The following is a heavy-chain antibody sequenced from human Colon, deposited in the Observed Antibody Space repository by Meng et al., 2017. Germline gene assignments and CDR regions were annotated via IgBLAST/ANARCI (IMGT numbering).Heavy chain of an antibody. CDR3: ARDERGGTYYFDY. V-gene: IGHV1-3*04. CDR1: GYSFTSYG. Sequence: QVHLVQSGAELKKPGASVKVSCQASGYSFTSYGMHWLRQAPGQRPEWMGWIYTADGNRRYSQRLQDRLTITSDTFARTAYMELSSLRSEDTAVYFCARDERGGTYYFDYWGQGTLVTVSS. CDR2: IYTADGNR. J-gene: IGHJ4*02.